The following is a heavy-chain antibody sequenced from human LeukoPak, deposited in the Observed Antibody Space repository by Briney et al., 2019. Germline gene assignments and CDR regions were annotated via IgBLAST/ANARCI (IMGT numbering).Heavy chain of an antibody. Sequence: SETLSLTCTVSGGSISSGDYYWSWIRQPPGKGLEWIGYIYYSGSTYYNPSLKSRVTISVDTSKNQFSLKLSSVTAADTAVYYCARDRYYYDSSGYRIFDYWGQGTLVTVSS. CDR2: IYYSGST. D-gene: IGHD3-22*01. V-gene: IGHV4-30-4*01. CDR1: GGSISSGDYY. CDR3: ARDRYYYDSSGYRIFDY. J-gene: IGHJ4*02.